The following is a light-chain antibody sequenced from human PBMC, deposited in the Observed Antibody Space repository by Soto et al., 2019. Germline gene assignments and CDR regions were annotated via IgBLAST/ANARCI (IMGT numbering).Light chain of an antibody. CDR2: GAS. V-gene: IGKV3-20*01. CDR1: QSVRSSF. Sequence: EIVLTQSPGTLSLSPGERATLSCRASQSVRSSFVAWHQQKVGQALRLLIYGASSRATGMPDSFSGSGSGTDFPLAISRLEPEDFSVYYCQQYGNSPWTFGQGTKVEIK. J-gene: IGKJ1*01. CDR3: QQYGNSPWT.